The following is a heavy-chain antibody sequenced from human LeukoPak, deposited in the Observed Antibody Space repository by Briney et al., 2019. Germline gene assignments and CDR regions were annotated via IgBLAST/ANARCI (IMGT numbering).Heavy chain of an antibody. CDR3: VRDGLTVTPHDY. Sequence: SETLSLTCTVSGVSISIYYWSWIRQPPGKGLEWIGYIYNSGSTSYNPSLKSRATISADASKNQFSLKLSSVTAADTAVYYCVRDGLTVTPHDYWGQGTLVPVSS. V-gene: IGHV4-59*01. CDR1: GVSISIYY. CDR2: IYNSGST. D-gene: IGHD4-17*01. J-gene: IGHJ4*02.